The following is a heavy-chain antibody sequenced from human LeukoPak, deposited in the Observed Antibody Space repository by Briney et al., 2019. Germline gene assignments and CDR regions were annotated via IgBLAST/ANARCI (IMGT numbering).Heavy chain of an antibody. CDR3: ARNRGISAWWFDP. D-gene: IGHD3-10*01. V-gene: IGHV1-2*02. CDR1: EYTFTGYY. Sequence: ASVKVSCRASEYTFTGYYIHWVRQAPGQGLEWMGWVNPNSGGTNSAQKFLGRVTMTRDTSINTAYMELSRLRSEDTAVYYCARNRGISAWWFDPWGQGILVTVSS. J-gene: IGHJ5*02. CDR2: VNPNSGGT.